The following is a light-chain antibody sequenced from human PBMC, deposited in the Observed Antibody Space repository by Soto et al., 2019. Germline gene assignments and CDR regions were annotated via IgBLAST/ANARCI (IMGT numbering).Light chain of an antibody. Sequence: EIVMTQSPATLSVSPGERATLSCRASQSVSSNLAWYQQKPGQAPRVLIFGASTRATGIPARFSGSGSGTEFTLTISSLQSEDFVVYYCQQYNNWPPWTFGQGTKVEIK. CDR2: GAS. V-gene: IGKV3-15*01. J-gene: IGKJ1*01. CDR3: QQYNNWPPWT. CDR1: QSVSSN.